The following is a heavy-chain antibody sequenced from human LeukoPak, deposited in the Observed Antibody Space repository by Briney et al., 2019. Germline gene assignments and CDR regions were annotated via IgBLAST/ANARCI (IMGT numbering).Heavy chain of an antibody. D-gene: IGHD3-16*01. CDR1: GFTFTSYS. Sequence: PGGSLRLSCAASGFTFTSYSMNWVRQAPGKGLEWVSTISGGGGSTYYADSVKGRFTISRDNSKNTLYPQMNSLRAEDTAVYYCATLVYVWGSYPWGQGTLVTVSS. V-gene: IGHV3-23*01. J-gene: IGHJ5*02. CDR2: ISGGGGST. CDR3: ATLVYVWGSYP.